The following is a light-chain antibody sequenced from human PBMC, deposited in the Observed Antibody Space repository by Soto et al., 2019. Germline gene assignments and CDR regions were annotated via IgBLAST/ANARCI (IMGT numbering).Light chain of an antibody. CDR2: VAS. Sequence: QLTQSPSSLSASVGDRVTITCRASQDVSRDLAWYQQKAGKAPKLLIYVASTLQSGVPSRFSGFGSGTEFTITISSLQPEDFATYHCQQLQRTPFTFGPGTTVDV. V-gene: IGKV1-9*01. CDR1: QDVSRD. CDR3: QQLQRTPFT. J-gene: IGKJ3*01.